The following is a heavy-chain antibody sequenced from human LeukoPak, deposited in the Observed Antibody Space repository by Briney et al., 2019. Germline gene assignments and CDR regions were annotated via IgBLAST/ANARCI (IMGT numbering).Heavy chain of an antibody. D-gene: IGHD4-23*01. CDR2: IYDSGSA. Sequence: SETLSLTCAVSGGSISSNNWWSWVRQPPGKGLEWIGEIYDSGSANYNPSLKSLVTISVDKSKNQFSLRLSSVTAADTAVYYCARSGNSWYFDLWGRGTLVTVSS. CDR1: GGSISSNNW. CDR3: ARSGNSWYFDL. J-gene: IGHJ2*01. V-gene: IGHV4-4*02.